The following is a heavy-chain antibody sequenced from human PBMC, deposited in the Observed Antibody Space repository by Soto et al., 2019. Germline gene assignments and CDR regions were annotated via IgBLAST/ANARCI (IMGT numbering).Heavy chain of an antibody. CDR3: ARVSPSYDSSGYYCDY. Sequence: DVRLVESGGGLIQPGGSLRLSCAASGFTFSSYSMNWVRQAPGKGLEWVSSISSSSSYIYYADSVKGRFTISRDNAKNSLYLQMNSLRAEDTAVYYCARVSPSYDSSGYYCDYWGQGTLVTVSS. V-gene: IGHV3-21*01. CDR2: ISSSSSYI. J-gene: IGHJ4*02. D-gene: IGHD3-22*01. CDR1: GFTFSSYS.